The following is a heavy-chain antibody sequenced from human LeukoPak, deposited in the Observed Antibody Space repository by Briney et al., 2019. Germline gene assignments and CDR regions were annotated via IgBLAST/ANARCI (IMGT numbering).Heavy chain of an antibody. D-gene: IGHD3-3*01. J-gene: IGHJ4*02. CDR1: GFTFSSYA. CDR3: ARGVPGFWSGYYSNFFDY. V-gene: IGHV3-23*01. CDR2: ISGSGGST. Sequence: GGSLRLSCAASGFTFSSYAMSWVRQAPGKGLEWVSAISGSGGSTYYADSVKGRFTISRDNSKNTLYLQMNSLRAEDTAVYYCARGVPGFWSGYYSNFFDYWGQGTLVTVSS.